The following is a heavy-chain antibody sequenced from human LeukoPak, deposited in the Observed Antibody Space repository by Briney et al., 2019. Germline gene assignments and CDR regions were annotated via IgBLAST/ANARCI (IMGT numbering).Heavy chain of an antibody. CDR3: ARESSISMVRGVIGY. D-gene: IGHD3-10*01. V-gene: IGHV1-69*13. CDR1: GGTSSSYA. J-gene: IGHJ4*02. CDR2: IIPIFGTA. Sequence: ASVKVSCKASGGTSSSYAISWVRQAPGQGLEWMGGIIPIFGTANYAQKFQGRVTITADESTSTAYMELSSLRSEDTAVYYCARESSISMVRGVIGYWGQGTLVTVSS.